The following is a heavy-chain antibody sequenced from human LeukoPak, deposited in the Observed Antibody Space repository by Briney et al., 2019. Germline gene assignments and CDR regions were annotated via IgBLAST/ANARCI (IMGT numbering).Heavy chain of an antibody. V-gene: IGHV3-49*03. Sequence: GGSLRLSCTTSGFIFDDFGVSWFRQTPGKDLEWLTFIRSKNYGATIEYAASVKGRFTISRDDSKGIAYLQMNSLKIEDTAVYFCTRLGTGRVPPDYWGLGTLVTVSS. D-gene: IGHD1-1*01. CDR1: GFIFDDFG. CDR3: TRLGTGRVPPDY. CDR2: IRSKNYGATI. J-gene: IGHJ4*02.